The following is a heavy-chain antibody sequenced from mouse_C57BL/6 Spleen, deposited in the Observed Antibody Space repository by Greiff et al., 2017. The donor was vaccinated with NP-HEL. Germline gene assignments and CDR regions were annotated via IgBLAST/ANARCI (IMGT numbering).Heavy chain of an antibody. Sequence: EVQRVESGAELVRPGASVKLSCTASGFNIKDDYMHWVKQRPEQGLEWIGWIDPENGDTEYASKFQGKATITADTSSNTAYLQLSSLTSEDTAVYYCTKGSSGYFAYWGQGTLVTVSA. V-gene: IGHV14-4*01. D-gene: IGHD3-2*02. J-gene: IGHJ3*01. CDR2: IDPENGDT. CDR3: TKGSSGYFAY. CDR1: GFNIKDDY.